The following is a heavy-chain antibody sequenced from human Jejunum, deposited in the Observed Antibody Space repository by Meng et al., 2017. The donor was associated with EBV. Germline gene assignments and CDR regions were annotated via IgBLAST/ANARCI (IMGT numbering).Heavy chain of an antibody. V-gene: IGHV1-2*06. J-gene: IGHJ5*02. CDR1: GYRFTTYF. CDR3: ARIRYGTGTDWFDP. Sequence: GQLVESGRGVKKPGASVRVSCKASGYRFTTYFIHWVRQAPGQGLEWMGRINCNNGDTDYAQKFQDRVTMTRDTSITTAYMDLTGLTSNDTAFYYCARIRYGTGTDWFDPWGQGTLVTVSS. D-gene: IGHD3-10*01. CDR2: INCNNGDT.